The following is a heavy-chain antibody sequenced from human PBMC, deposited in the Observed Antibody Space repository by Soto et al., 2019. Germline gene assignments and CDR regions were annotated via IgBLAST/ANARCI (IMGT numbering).Heavy chain of an antibody. CDR1: GGSISGGVGGLYY. V-gene: IGHV4-30-4*01. CDR2: IYDSGST. CDR3: AREVIPLTTDWYFDL. D-gene: IGHD4-17*01. J-gene: IGHJ2*01. Sequence: QLQLRESGPGLVKPSETLSLTCTVSGGSISGGVGGLYYWSWIRQPPGKGLEWIGYIYDSGSTYYNPSLKSRVTMSVDTSTNESSLRLSSVTAADTAVYYCAREVIPLTTDWYFDLWGRGTLVTVSS.